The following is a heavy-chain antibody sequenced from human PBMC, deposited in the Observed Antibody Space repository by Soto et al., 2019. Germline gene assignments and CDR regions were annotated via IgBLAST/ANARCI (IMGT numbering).Heavy chain of an antibody. CDR2: ISYDGSNK. D-gene: IGHD6-6*01. CDR3: XKDREYSSSYYYYGMDV. Sequence: GGSLRLSCAASGFTFSSYGMHWVRQAPGKGLEWVAVISYDGSNKYYADSVKGRFTISRDNSKNTLYLQMNSLRAEDTAVYYCXKDREYSSSYYYYGMDVWGQGTTVTVSS. CDR1: GFTFSSYG. J-gene: IGHJ6*02. V-gene: IGHV3-30*18.